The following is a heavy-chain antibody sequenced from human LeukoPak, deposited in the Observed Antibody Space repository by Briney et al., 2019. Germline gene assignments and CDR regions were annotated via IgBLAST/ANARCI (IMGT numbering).Heavy chain of an antibody. Sequence: GGSLRLSCAASGFTFSSYSMNWVRQAPGKGLEWVSSISSSSSYIYYADSVKGRFTISRDNAKNSLYLQMNSLRAEDTAVYYCARELHGYSSSWDTQNAFDIWGQGTMVTVSS. CDR3: ARELHGYSSSWDTQNAFDI. CDR2: ISSSSSYI. D-gene: IGHD6-13*01. J-gene: IGHJ3*02. CDR1: GFTFSSYS. V-gene: IGHV3-21*01.